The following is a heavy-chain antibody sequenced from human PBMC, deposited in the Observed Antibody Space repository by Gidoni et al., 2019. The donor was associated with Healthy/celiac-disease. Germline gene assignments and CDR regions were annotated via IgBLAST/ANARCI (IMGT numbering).Heavy chain of an antibody. CDR1: GGYISSGGYY. CDR3: ARAIFGVVPFDY. D-gene: IGHD3-3*01. CDR2: IYYSGSP. V-gene: IGHV4-31*03. Sequence: QVQLQESGPGLVKPSQTLSLTCTFSGGYISSGGYYWSWIRQHPGKGLEWSGYIYYSGSPYYNPSLKSRVTISVDTSKNQLSLKLSSETAADTAVYYCARAIFGVVPFDYWGQGTLVTVSS. J-gene: IGHJ4*02.